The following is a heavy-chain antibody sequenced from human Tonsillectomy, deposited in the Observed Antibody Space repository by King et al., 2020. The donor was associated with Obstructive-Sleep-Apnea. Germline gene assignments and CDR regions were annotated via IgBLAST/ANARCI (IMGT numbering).Heavy chain of an antibody. Sequence: VQLVESGGGLVQPGGSLRLSCAASGFTFTNYWMSWVRQAPGKGLEWVANIKKDGKEKYYVDSVKGRFTISRDNAKNSLFLQMNSLRVEDTAVYYCAREDALAAAGLWGQGTLVTVSS. D-gene: IGHD6-25*01. J-gene: IGHJ4*02. CDR1: GFTFTNYW. V-gene: IGHV3-7*01. CDR3: AREDALAAAGL. CDR2: IKKDGKEK.